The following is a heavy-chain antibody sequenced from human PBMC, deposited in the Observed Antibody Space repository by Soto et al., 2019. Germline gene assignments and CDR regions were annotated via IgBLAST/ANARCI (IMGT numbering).Heavy chain of an antibody. V-gene: IGHV1-18*01. D-gene: IGHD6-6*01. Sequence: QVQLVQSGVEVKKPGASVKVSCKTSGYSFANYGINWVRQAPGQGLEWRGWINTDTGNTVYAQTFQGRVTMTTDTSTSTVFMDLRSLRTDDTAVYYCARDLMYPSSPDSWFDPWGQGTLVTVSS. CDR1: GYSFANYG. J-gene: IGHJ5*02. CDR2: INTDTGNT. CDR3: ARDLMYPSSPDSWFDP.